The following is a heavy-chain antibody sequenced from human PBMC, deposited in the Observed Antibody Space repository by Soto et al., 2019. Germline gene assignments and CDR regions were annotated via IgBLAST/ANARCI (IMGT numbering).Heavy chain of an antibody. V-gene: IGHV1-24*01. Sequence: QVELVQSGAEVRKPGASVKVSCKVSGYSLTEVPMHWVRQAPGKGLEWMEGFDPEDDGKIYAQNFGGRLSMTEATPTNTADMGLNSLRSEDTAVYCWATAGDGYTPLGYWCQGTVLSVPS. D-gene: IGHD1-1*01. J-gene: IGHJ4*02. CDR2: FDPEDDGK. CDR1: GYSLTEVP. CDR3: ATAGDGYTPLGY.